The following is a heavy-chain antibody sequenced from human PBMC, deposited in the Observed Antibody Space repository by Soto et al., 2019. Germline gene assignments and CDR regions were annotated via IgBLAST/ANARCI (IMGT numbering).Heavy chain of an antibody. CDR2: LNPDSGDT. CDR1: GYTFSSYH. CDR3: ATGAPVILTVWTYVGPFDS. J-gene: IGHJ5*01. V-gene: IGHV1-8*01. Sequence: ASVKVSCKASGYTFSSYHINWVRQATGQGLEWMGWLNPDSGDTGYSQKFRGRVTMTRNTSISTAYMEVSSLRFEDTAVYYCATGAPVILTVWTYVGPFDSWGQGTPVTVSS. D-gene: IGHD3-9*01.